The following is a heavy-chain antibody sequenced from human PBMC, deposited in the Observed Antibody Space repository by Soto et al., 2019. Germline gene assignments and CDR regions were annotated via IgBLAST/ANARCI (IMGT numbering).Heavy chain of an antibody. CDR2: IRSTGSNS. CDR3: VKAFTYAWPNRCFDS. D-gene: IGHD3-10*01. Sequence: PRKGLEWVSGIRSTGSNSYYADSVKGRFTISRDNSKNTLYLQMNSLRDEDTALYYCVKAFTYAWPNRCFDSWGHGSPVT. J-gene: IGHJ5*01. V-gene: IGHV3-23*01.